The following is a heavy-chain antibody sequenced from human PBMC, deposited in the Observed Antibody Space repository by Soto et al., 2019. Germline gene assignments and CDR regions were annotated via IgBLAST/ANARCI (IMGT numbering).Heavy chain of an antibody. J-gene: IGHJ5*02. CDR3: ARGKGHTGLNCFDP. CDR1: GYSISSGYY. CDR2: IYHSGSI. D-gene: IGHD2-21*02. V-gene: IGHV4-38-2*01. Sequence: SETLSLTCAVSGYSISSGYYWGWIRQPPGKGLEWIGSIYHSGSIYYNPSLKSRLSISVDTSKNHFSLKLSSVTAADTAVYYCARGKGHTGLNCFDPWGQGTLVTVSS.